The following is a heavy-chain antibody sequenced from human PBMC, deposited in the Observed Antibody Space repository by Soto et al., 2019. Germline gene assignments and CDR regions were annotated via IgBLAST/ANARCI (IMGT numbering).Heavy chain of an antibody. D-gene: IGHD5-12*01. J-gene: IGHJ6*02. CDR1: GGSFSGYY. CDR3: ARGRVDIVATITFYYYYGMDV. V-gene: IGHV4-34*01. Sequence: SETLSLTCAVYGGSFSGYYWSWIHQPPGKGLEWIGEINHSGSTNYNPSLKSRVTISVDTSKNQFSLKLSSVTAADTAVYYCARGRVDIVATITFYYYYGMDVWGQGTTVT. CDR2: INHSGST.